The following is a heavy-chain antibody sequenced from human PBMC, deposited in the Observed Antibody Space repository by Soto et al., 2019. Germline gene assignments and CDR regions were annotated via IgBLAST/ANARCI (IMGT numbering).Heavy chain of an antibody. D-gene: IGHD6-6*01. CDR1: GGSISSYY. CDR2: IYYSGST. CDR3: ARVAALSYYYYGMDV. J-gene: IGHJ6*02. V-gene: IGHV4-59*01. Sequence: SETLSLTCTVSGGSISSYYWSWIRQPPGKGLEWIGYIYYSGSTNYNPSLKSRVTISVDTSKNQFSLKLSSVTAADTAVYYCARVAALSYYYYGMDVWGQGTTVTVSS.